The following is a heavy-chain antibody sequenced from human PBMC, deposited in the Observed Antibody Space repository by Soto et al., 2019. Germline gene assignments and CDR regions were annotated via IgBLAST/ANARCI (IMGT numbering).Heavy chain of an antibody. J-gene: IGHJ5*02. CDR3: ARSQESGGYWNSCFDP. D-gene: IGHD2-21*01. CDR2: IIPIFGTA. V-gene: IGHV1-69*01. Sequence: QVQLVQSGAEVKKPGSSVTVSCKSSGGTFSTYTLAWVRQAPGQGLEWVGGIIPIFGTANYPQKFKGRVTITADESTSTAHMELSRLRSEDTAVYYWARSQESGGYWNSCFDPWGQGTLVTFSS. CDR1: GGTFSTYT.